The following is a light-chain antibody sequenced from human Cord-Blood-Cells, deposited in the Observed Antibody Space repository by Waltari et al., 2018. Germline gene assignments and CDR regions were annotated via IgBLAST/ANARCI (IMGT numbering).Light chain of an antibody. CDR2: LGS. J-gene: IGKJ1*01. CDR1: QSLLHSNGYNY. V-gene: IGKV2-28*01. Sequence: VMAQSPLSLPVTPGEPDSIPFRSSQSLLHSNGYNYLDWYLQKPGQSPQLLIYLGSNRASGVPDRFSGSGSGTDFTLKISRVEAEDVGVYYCMQALQTRWTFGQGTKVEIK. CDR3: MQALQTRWT.